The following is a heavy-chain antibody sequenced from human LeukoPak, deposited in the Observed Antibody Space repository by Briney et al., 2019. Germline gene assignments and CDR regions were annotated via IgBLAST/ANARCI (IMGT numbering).Heavy chain of an antibody. CDR1: GFTFSSYA. CDR2: ISGSGGST. D-gene: IGHD3-22*01. CDR3: AKDQGNYDSSGFDY. V-gene: IGHV3-23*01. Sequence: GGSLRLSCAASGFTFSSYAMSWVRQAPGKGLEWVSAISGSGGSTYYADSVKGRFTISRDNSKNTLYLQMNNLRAEDTAVYYCAKDQGNYDSSGFDYWGQGTLVTVSS. J-gene: IGHJ4*02.